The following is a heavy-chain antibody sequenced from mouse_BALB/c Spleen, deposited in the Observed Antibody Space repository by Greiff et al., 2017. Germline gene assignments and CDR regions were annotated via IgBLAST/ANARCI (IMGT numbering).Heavy chain of an antibody. CDR1: GFTFSSFG. CDR3: ARREITTGYFDV. J-gene: IGHJ1*01. V-gene: IGHV5-17*02. D-gene: IGHD2-4*01. CDR2: ISSGSSTI. Sequence: EVMLVESGGGLVQPGGSRKLSCAASGFTFSSFGMHWVRQAPEKGLEWVAYISSGSSTIYYADTVKGRFTISRDNPKNTLFLQMTSLRSEDTAMYYCARREITTGYFDVWGAGTTVTVSS.